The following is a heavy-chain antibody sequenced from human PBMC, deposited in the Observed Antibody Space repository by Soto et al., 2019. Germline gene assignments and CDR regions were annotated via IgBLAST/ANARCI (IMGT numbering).Heavy chain of an antibody. V-gene: IGHV4-59*01. CDR1: GASISGYR. CDR2: IYNSGTT. D-gene: IGHD2-21*02. CDR3: ASFTLSVETSRGFPYYYRMAV. Sequence: SETLSLTCSVSGASISGYRWSWIRQPPGKGLEWIGYIYNSGTTNYNPSLKSRVTISEDTSKNQFSLRLTSVTAADTAVYYCASFTLSVETSRGFPYYYRMAVWGQGTAVTVSS. J-gene: IGHJ6*02.